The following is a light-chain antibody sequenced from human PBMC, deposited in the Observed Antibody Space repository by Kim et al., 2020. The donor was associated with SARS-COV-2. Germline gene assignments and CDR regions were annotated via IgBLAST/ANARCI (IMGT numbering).Light chain of an antibody. V-gene: IGKV3-20*01. Sequence: LSLSPGERATLSCRASQTIKNNYLAWYQKKPGQAPRLLIYDASNRATGIPDRFSGSGSGTDFTITISTLEPEDFAVYYCQLYGSSFGQGTRLEIK. CDR3: QLYGSS. CDR2: DAS. CDR1: QTIKNNY. J-gene: IGKJ5*01.